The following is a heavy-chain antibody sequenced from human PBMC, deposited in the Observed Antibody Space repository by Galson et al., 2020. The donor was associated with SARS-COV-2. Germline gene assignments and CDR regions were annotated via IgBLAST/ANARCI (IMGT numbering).Heavy chain of an antibody. CDR3: ARALLQYRSGWNYYNYYYMDV. D-gene: IGHD6-19*01. CDR1: WFTVRSKY. CDR2: IHSRGST. V-gene: IGHV3-53*01. J-gene: IGHJ6*03. Sequence: ESLKISCSASWFTVRSKYIILVRQAPGKGLEWVPVIHSRGSTYYADSVKGRFTIPRDNYKNTLYLQMNSLRAEDTAVYYCARALLQYRSGWNYYNYYYMDVWGKGTTVTISS.